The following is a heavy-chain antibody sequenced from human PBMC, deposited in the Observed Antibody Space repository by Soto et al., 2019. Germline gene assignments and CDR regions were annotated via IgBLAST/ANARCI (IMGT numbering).Heavy chain of an antibody. V-gene: IGHV1-2*04. D-gene: IGHD3-3*01. CDR3: ARGGLRFLEWLSQYYFDY. Sequence: ASVKVSCKSSGYTFTSYGISWVRQNPGQGLEWMGWINPNSGGTNYAQKFQGWVTMTRDTSISTAYMELSRLRSDDTAVYYCARGGLRFLEWLSQYYFDYWGQGTLVTVSS. J-gene: IGHJ4*02. CDR2: INPNSGGT. CDR1: GYTFTSYG.